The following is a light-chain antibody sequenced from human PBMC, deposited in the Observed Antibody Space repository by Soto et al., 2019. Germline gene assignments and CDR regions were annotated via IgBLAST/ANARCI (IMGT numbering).Light chain of an antibody. CDR3: QQYNGGSPWT. J-gene: IGKJ1*01. V-gene: IGKV1-5*03. CDR2: KTS. Sequence: DIHMTQSPSTLSASVGDRVTITCRASQSISVWLAWYQQKPGKAPKLLIYKTSSLESGVPSRFSGSGSGTEFTLTISSLQPDDFATYYCQQYNGGSPWTFGQGTKVEIK. CDR1: QSISVW.